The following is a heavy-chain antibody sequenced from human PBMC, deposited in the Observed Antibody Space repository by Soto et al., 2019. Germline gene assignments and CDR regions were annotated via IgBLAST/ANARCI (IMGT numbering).Heavy chain of an antibody. CDR3: AKVIVVVTADRGRYFQH. J-gene: IGHJ1*01. V-gene: IGHV3-23*01. Sequence: EVQLLESGGGLVQPGGSLRLSCAASEFTFSSYAMNWVRQAPGKGLEWVSAISGTGFSTYYTDSVKGRFTISRDNSKNTLYLQMNSLRAEDTAVYYCAKVIVVVTADRGRYFQHWGQGTRVTVSS. CDR1: EFTFSSYA. CDR2: ISGTGFST. D-gene: IGHD2-21*02.